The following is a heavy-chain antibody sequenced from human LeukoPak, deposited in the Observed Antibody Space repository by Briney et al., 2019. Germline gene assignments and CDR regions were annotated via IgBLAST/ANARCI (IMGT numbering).Heavy chain of an antibody. Sequence: SETLSLTCTVSGGSISSGGYYWSWIRQPAGKGLEWIGRIYTSGNTNYNPSLKSRATISLDTSKNQFSLRLRSVTAADTAVYYCARGRLDPPEDWGQGTLVTVSS. V-gene: IGHV4-61*02. CDR2: IYTSGNT. J-gene: IGHJ4*02. CDR1: GGSISSGGYY. CDR3: ARGRLDPPED.